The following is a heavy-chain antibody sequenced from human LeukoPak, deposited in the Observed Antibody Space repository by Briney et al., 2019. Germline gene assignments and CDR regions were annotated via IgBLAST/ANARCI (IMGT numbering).Heavy chain of an antibody. CDR2: INPNSGGT. D-gene: IGHD5-24*01. Sequence: GASVKVSCKASGYTFTGYYMHWVRQAPGQGLEWMGSINPNSGGTNYAQKFQGRVTMTRDTSISTAYMELSRLRSDDTAVYYCARGRNIEMTTMSGGSDYWGQGTLVTVSS. J-gene: IGHJ4*02. CDR3: ARGRNIEMTTMSGGSDY. CDR1: GYTFTGYY. V-gene: IGHV1-2*02.